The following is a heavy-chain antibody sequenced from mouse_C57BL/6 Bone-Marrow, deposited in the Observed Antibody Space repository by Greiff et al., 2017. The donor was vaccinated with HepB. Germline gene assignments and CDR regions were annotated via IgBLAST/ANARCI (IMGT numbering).Heavy chain of an antibody. D-gene: IGHD2-3*01. V-gene: IGHV2-6-1*01. CDR2: IWSDGST. J-gene: IGHJ4*01. CDR3: SRHNGYFYYAMDY. CDR1: GFSLTSSG. Sequence: QVQLKESGPGLVAPSQSLSITCTVSGFSLTSSGVHWVRQPPGKGLEWLVVIWSDGSTTYNSALKSRLSISKDNYKSHGFLKMNSLQTDDTAMYYWSRHNGYFYYAMDYWGQGTSVTVSS.